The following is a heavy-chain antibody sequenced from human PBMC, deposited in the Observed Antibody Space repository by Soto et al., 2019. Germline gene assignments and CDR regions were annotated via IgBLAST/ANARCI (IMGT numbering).Heavy chain of an antibody. J-gene: IGHJ4*02. Sequence: SETLSLTCTVSGGSISSGGYYWSWIRQHPGKGLEWIEYIYYSGSTYYNPSLKSRVTISVDTSKNQFSLKLSSVTAADTAVYYCARESQGGYGGLDYWGQGTLVTVSS. D-gene: IGHD5-12*01. CDR2: IYYSGST. CDR3: ARESQGGYGGLDY. V-gene: IGHV4-31*03. CDR1: GGSISSGGYY.